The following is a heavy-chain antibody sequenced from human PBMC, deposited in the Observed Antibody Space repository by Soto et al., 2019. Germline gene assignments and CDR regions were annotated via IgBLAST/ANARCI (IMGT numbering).Heavy chain of an antibody. CDR1: GGSINSGGYS. D-gene: IGHD2-21*02. Sequence: LRRAASGGSINSGGYSGRLIRQPPGKGLEWIGYIYHSGSTYYNPSLKSRVTISVDRSKNQFSLKLSSVTAADTAVYYCARVMGTADTHAAFDIWGQGTMVTVSS. J-gene: IGHJ3*02. CDR3: ARVMGTADTHAAFDI. CDR2: IYHSGST. V-gene: IGHV4-30-2*01.